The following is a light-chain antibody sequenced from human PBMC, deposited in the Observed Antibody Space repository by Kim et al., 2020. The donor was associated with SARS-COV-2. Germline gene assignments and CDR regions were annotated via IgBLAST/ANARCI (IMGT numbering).Light chain of an antibody. CDR3: QQRSNWPPKYT. CDR1: QSVSSY. CDR2: DAS. Sequence: EIVLTQSPATLSLSLGERATLSCRASQSVSSYLAWYQQKPGQAPRLLIYDASNRATGIPARFSGSGSGTDFTLTISSLEPEDFAVYYCQQRSNWPPKYTFGQGTKLEI. J-gene: IGKJ2*01. V-gene: IGKV3-11*01.